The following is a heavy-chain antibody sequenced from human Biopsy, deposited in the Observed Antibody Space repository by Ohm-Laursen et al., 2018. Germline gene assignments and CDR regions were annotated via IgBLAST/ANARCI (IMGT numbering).Heavy chain of an antibody. V-gene: IGHV4-59*08. Sequence: SDTLSLTCSVSGGSISSFYWTWIRQPPGKGPEWIGDISDSGSTNYKPSLKSRVIISVDTSKNQFSLNLSSVTAADTAVYYCARRGGGGRSFDHWGQGTLVTVSS. J-gene: IGHJ4*02. CDR1: GGSISSFY. D-gene: IGHD2-15*01. CDR2: ISDSGST. CDR3: ARRGGGGRSFDH.